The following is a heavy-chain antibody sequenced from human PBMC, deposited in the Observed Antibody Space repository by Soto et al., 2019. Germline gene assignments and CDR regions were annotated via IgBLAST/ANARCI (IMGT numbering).Heavy chain of an antibody. CDR2: INAHSGGT. V-gene: IGHV1-2*02. D-gene: IGHD6-6*01. J-gene: IGHJ5*02. CDR1: GFSFTGYY. Sequence: ASVKVSCKASGFSFTGYYIHWLRQAPGQGLAWMGWINAHSGGTEYAQKFQGRVTLTRDTSIATAYLTLTSLTSDDTALYYCAKDLTRQLAYWLDPWGQGTQGTVS. CDR3: AKDLTRQLAYWLDP.